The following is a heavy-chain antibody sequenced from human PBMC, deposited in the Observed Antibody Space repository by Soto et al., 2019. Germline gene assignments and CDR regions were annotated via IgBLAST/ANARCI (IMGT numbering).Heavy chain of an antibody. CDR3: ARANVLLWFGELLACWFDP. CDR2: ISAYNGNT. Sequence: GASVTVSCTASGYTFTSYGISWVRQAPGQGLEWMGWISAYNGNTNYAQKLQGRVTMTTDTSTSTAYMELRSLRSDDTAVYYCARANVLLWFGELLACWFDPWGQGTLVTVSS. CDR1: GYTFTSYG. J-gene: IGHJ5*02. V-gene: IGHV1-18*01. D-gene: IGHD3-10*01.